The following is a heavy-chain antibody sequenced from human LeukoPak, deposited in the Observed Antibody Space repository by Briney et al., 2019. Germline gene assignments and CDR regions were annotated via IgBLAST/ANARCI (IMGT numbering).Heavy chain of an antibody. J-gene: IGHJ4*02. D-gene: IGHD5-12*01. Sequence: GESLKISCKASGYSFTSYWIGWVRPMPGKGLEWMGIIYPYDSDTRYSPSFQGQVTISADKSISTAYLQWSNLKASDNAMYYCARHIGYSAWNPDYWGQGTLVTVSS. CDR2: IYPYDSDT. CDR3: ARHIGYSAWNPDY. V-gene: IGHV5-51*01. CDR1: GYSFTSYW.